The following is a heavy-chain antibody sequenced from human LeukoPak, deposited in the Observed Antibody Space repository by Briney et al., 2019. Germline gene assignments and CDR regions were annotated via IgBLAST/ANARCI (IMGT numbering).Heavy chain of an antibody. CDR1: GGSISSGGYS. V-gene: IGHV4-30-2*01. J-gene: IGHJ2*01. Sequence: SETLSLTCTVSGGSISSGGYSWSWIRQPPGKGLEWIGYIYHSGSTYYNPSLKSRVTISVDRSKNQFSLKLSSVTAADTAVYYCARGADYGGNPIYWYFDLWGRGTLVTVSS. CDR2: IYHSGST. CDR3: ARGADYGGNPIYWYFDL. D-gene: IGHD4-23*01.